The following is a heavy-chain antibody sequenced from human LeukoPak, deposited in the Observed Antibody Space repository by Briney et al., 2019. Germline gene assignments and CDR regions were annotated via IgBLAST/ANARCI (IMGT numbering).Heavy chain of an antibody. J-gene: IGHJ4*02. D-gene: IGHD3-22*01. CDR3: VKEISGYYDY. CDR2: ISREGGTT. CDR1: GFTFSASP. V-gene: IGHV3-64D*06. Sequence: GGSRRLSCSASGFTFSASPMHWIRQPPGRGLEYVSAISREGGTTYYADSVRGRFTISRDNSKNTLYLQLSSLRPGDTAVYFCVKEISGYYDYWGQGTLVTVSS.